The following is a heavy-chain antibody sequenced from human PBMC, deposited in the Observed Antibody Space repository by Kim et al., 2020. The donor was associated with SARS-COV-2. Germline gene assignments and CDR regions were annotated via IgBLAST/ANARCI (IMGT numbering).Heavy chain of an antibody. CDR3: ARKITIFGVVHLDY. D-gene: IGHD3-3*01. J-gene: IGHJ4*02. Sequence: SPTFQGPVTISADKSINTAYLQWSSLKASDTAMYYCARKITIFGVVHLDYWGQGTLVTVSS. V-gene: IGHV5-10-1*01.